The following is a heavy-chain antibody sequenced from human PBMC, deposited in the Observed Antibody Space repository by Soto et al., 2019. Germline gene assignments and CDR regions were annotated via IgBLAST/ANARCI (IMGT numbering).Heavy chain of an antibody. CDR2: IIPILGIA. CDR1: GGTFSSYT. J-gene: IGHJ3*02. Sequence: SVKVSCKASGGTFSSYTISWVRQAPGQGLEWMGRIIPILGIANYAQKFQGRVTITADKSTSTAYMELSSLRSEDTAVYYCAREIYYDSSGYYSDAFDIWGQGTMVTVSS. D-gene: IGHD3-22*01. V-gene: IGHV1-69*04. CDR3: AREIYYDSSGYYSDAFDI.